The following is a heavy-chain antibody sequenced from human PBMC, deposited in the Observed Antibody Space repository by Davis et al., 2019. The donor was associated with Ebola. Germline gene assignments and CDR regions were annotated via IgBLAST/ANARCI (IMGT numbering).Heavy chain of an antibody. V-gene: IGHV3-23*01. CDR2: LGLSADT. D-gene: IGHD1-26*01. CDR1: GFVFSSYV. Sequence: PGGSLRLSCAASGFVFSSYVMSWVRRAPGKGLEWVSTLGLSADTYYADSVKGRFTISRDNSKNTLHLQMNNLRVEDTAIYYCAKDTSNVWFDVWGQGTMVTVSS. CDR3: AKDTSNVWFDV. J-gene: IGHJ3*01.